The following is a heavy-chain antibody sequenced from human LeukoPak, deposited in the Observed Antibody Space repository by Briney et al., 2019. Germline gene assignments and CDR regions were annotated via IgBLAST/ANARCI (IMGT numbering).Heavy chain of an antibody. D-gene: IGHD3/OR15-3a*01. V-gene: IGHV3-23*01. Sequence: PGGSLRLSCAVSGITLNNYGMTWVRQAPGKGLEWVAGISDSGGSTKYADSVKGRFTISRDNPKNTLYLQMNSLRAEDTAVYFCAKRSVVIRVILVGFHKEAYYFESWGQGALVTVSS. CDR3: AKRSVVIRVILVGFHKEAYYFES. J-gene: IGHJ4*02. CDR1: GITLNNYG. CDR2: ISDSGGST.